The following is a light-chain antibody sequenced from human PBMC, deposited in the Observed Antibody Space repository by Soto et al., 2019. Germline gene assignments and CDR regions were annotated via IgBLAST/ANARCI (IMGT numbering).Light chain of an antibody. CDR3: WSCAGTVGYV. CDR1: GSDVGAYNL. V-gene: IGLV2-23*02. Sequence: QSVXTQPASVSGSPGQSITISCAGTGSDVGAYNLVSWYQQHPGKAPKLIICEVNTRPSAISNRFSGSKSGDTCSLPISVLQVVDEAEYLRWSCAGTVGYVVGSGTKVTV. J-gene: IGLJ1*01. CDR2: EVN.